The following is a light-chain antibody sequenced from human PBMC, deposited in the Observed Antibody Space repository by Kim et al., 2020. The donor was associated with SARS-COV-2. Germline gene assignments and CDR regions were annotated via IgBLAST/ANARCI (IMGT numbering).Light chain of an antibody. Sequence: QSITISCTGTSSDVGGYNYVSWYQQHPGKAPKLMIYDGSNRPSGVSNRFSGSKSGNTASLTISGLQAEDEADYYCSSYTSSSTPVVFGGGTQLTVL. CDR2: DGS. J-gene: IGLJ2*01. CDR3: SSYTSSSTPVV. CDR1: SSDVGGYNY. V-gene: IGLV2-14*03.